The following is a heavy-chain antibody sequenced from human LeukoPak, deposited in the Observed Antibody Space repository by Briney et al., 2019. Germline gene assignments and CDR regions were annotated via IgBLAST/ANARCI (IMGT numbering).Heavy chain of an antibody. J-gene: IGHJ4*02. CDR2: INPNSGGT. D-gene: IGHD2-8*01. CDR3: ARYGDIVLMVYAF. V-gene: IGHV1-2*02. CDR1: GYTFTGYY. Sequence: ASVKVSCKASGYTFTGYYMHWVRQAPGQGLEWMGWINPNSGGTNYAQKFQGGVTMTRDTSISTAYMELSRLRSDDTAVYYCARYGDIVLMVYAFWGQGTLVTVSS.